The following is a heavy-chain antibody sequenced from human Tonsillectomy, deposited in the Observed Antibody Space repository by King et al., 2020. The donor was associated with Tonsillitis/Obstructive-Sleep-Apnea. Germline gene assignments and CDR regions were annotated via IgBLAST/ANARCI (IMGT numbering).Heavy chain of an antibody. CDR2: ISGSGGST. D-gene: IGHD6-6*01. CDR3: AKDWGDIAARPRHFDY. J-gene: IGHJ4*02. V-gene: IGHV3-23*04. CDR1: GFTFSSYA. Sequence: VQLVESGGGLVQPGGSLRLSCAASGFTFSSYAMSWVRQAPGKELEWVSAISGSGGSTYYADSVKGRFTISRDNSKNTLYLQMNSLRAEDTAVYYCAKDWGDIAARPRHFDYWGQGTLVTVSS.